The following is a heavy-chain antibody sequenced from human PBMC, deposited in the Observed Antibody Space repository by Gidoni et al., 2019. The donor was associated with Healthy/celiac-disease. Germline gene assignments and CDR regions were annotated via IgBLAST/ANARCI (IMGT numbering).Heavy chain of an antibody. J-gene: IGHJ6*03. CDR1: GFTFSSYG. Sequence: QVQLVESGGGVVQPGRSLRLSCAASGFTFSSYGMHWVRQAPGKGLGWLAVISYDGSNKYYADSVKGRFTISRDNSKNTLYLQMNSLRAEDTAVYYCAKGPPKTRLSPSSWYYYYYYMDVWGKGTTVTVSS. D-gene: IGHD6-13*01. V-gene: IGHV3-30*18. CDR3: AKGPPKTRLSPSSWYYYYYYMDV. CDR2: ISYDGSNK.